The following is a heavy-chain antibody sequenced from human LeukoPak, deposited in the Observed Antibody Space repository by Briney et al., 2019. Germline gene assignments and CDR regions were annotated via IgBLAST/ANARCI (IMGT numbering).Heavy chain of an antibody. V-gene: IGHV1-18*01. Sequence: ASVKVSCKASGYTFTSYGISWVRQAPGQGLEWMGWISAYNGNTNYAQKLQGRVTMTTDTSTSTAYMELRSLRSDDTAVYYCARDRQQLVTRLAWFDPWGQGTLVTVS. D-gene: IGHD6-13*01. CDR3: ARDRQQLVTRLAWFDP. J-gene: IGHJ5*02. CDR1: GYTFTSYG. CDR2: ISAYNGNT.